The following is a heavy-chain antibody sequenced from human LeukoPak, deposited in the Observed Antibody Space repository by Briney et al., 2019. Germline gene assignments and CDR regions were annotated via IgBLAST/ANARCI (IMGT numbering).Heavy chain of an antibody. CDR1: GGSISSSSYY. CDR2: IYYSGST. CDR3: ARLSATLAYFDY. V-gene: IGHV4-39*01. Sequence: PSETLSLTCTVSGGSISSSSYYWGWLRHPPGKGLECVRTIYYSGSTSYNPSLKSRVTISVDTSKEQFSLRLSSVTVADTAVYYCARLSATLAYFDYWGQGTLVTVSS. J-gene: IGHJ4*02. D-gene: IGHD3-16*02.